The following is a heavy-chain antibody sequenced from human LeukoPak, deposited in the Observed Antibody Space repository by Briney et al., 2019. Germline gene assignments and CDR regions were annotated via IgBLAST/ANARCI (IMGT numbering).Heavy chain of an antibody. V-gene: IGHV3-48*04. CDR3: VRDPSYGSSWYYYMDV. J-gene: IGHJ6*03. CDR2: IRRSRYKI. D-gene: IGHD6-13*01. CDR1: AFTLVRYP. Sequence: GGSLRLSCAACAFTLVRYPVIGVPHAPGKGREWVSYIRRSRYKILYAHSVKGRFTISRDNSKNSLYLQMDSLRVEDTAVYYCVRDPSYGSSWYYYMDVWGKGTTVTVSS.